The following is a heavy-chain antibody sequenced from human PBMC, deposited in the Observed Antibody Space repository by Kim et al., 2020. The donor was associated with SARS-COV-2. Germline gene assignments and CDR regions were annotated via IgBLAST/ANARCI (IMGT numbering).Heavy chain of an antibody. V-gene: IGHV7-4-1*02. CDR2: INTNTGNP. J-gene: IGHJ5*02. CDR3: ARVRGDYDILTGYYSGGSWFDP. Sequence: ASVKVSCKASGYTFTSYAMNWVRQAPGQGLEWMGWINTNTGNPTYAQGFTGRFVFSLDTSVSTAYLQISSLKAEDTAVYYCARVRGDYDILTGYYSGGSWFDPWGQGTLVTVSS. CDR1: GYTFTSYA. D-gene: IGHD3-9*01.